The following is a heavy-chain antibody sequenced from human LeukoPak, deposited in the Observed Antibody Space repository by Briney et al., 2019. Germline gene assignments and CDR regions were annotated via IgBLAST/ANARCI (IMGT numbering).Heavy chain of an antibody. CDR3: ARDLAARGDY. CDR2: ISSSSSYI. V-gene: IGHV3-21*01. CDR1: GFTFSSYS. D-gene: IGHD6-6*01. Sequence: SGGSLRLSCAASGFTFSSYSMNWVRQAPGKGLEWVSSISSSSSYIYYADSVKGRFTISRDNAKNSLYLQMNSLRAEDTAVYYCARDLAARGDYWGQGTLATVSS. J-gene: IGHJ4*02.